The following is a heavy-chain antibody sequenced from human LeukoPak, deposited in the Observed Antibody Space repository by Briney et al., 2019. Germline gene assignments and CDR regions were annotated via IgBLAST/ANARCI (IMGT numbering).Heavy chain of an antibody. CDR1: GGSISSYY. Sequence: PSETLSLTCTVSGGSISSYYWSWIRQPPGKGLEWIGYIYYSGSTNYNPSLKSRVTISVDTSKNQFSLKLSSVTAADTAVYYCARDLLGNDAFDIWGQGTMVTVSS. D-gene: IGHD7-27*01. CDR3: ARDLLGNDAFDI. J-gene: IGHJ3*02. V-gene: IGHV4-59*01. CDR2: IYYSGST.